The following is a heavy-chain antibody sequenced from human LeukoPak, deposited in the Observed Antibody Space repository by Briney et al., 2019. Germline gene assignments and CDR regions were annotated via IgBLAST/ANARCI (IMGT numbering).Heavy chain of an antibody. J-gene: IGHJ4*02. CDR3: ARGYYYDSSGYLEY. D-gene: IGHD3-22*01. CDR2: IIPILGIA. Sequence: GASVKVSCKASGGTFSSYAISWVRQAPGQGLEWMGRIIPILGIANYAQKFQGRVTITADKSTSTAYMELSSLRSEDTAVYYCARGYYYDSSGYLEYWGQGTLVTVSS. V-gene: IGHV1-69*04. CDR1: GGTFSSYA.